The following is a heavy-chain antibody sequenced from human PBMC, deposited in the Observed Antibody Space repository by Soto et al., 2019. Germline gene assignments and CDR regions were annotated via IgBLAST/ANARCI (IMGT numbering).Heavy chain of an antibody. V-gene: IGHV3-23*01. CDR1: GFTFSTYV. J-gene: IGHJ1*01. CDR2: ISVSGDNT. Sequence: EVQLLESGGGLVQPGGSLRLSCAASGFTFSTYVMSWVRQAPGKGLEWVSAISVSGDNTYYAASVKGRFTTSRDSSRNTRPLQMTSLRVEDTAIYYCGKGGGLAQNWGQGALVTVSS. CDR3: GKGGGLAQN. D-gene: IGHD6-19*01.